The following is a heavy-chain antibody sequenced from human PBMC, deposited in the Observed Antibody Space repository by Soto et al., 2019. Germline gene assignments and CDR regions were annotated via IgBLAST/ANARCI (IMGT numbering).Heavy chain of an antibody. CDR3: ARGINYYDSSGDSWFDP. D-gene: IGHD3-22*01. V-gene: IGHV4-39*07. J-gene: IGHJ5*02. CDR2: IFYSGST. Sequence: SETLSLTCTVSGDSISSSNYFWGWIRQPPGKGLEWIGTIFYSGSTYYNPSLKSRVTISVDTSKNQFSLKLSSVTAADTAVYYCARGINYYDSSGDSWFDPWGQGTLVTVSS. CDR1: GDSISSSNYF.